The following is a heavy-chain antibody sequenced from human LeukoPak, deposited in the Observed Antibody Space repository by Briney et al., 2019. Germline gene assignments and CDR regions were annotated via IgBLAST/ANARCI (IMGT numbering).Heavy chain of an antibody. V-gene: IGHV4-4*02. J-gene: IGHJ3*02. CDR3: ARLTDLGLPDAFDI. Sequence: SETLSLTCAVSGGSISSSNWWSWVRQPPGKGLEWIGEIYHSGSTNYNPSLKSRVTISVDKSKNQFSLNLSSVTAADTAVYYCARLTDLGLPDAFDIWGRGTLVTVSS. D-gene: IGHD4/OR15-4a*01. CDR2: IYHSGST. CDR1: GGSISSSNW.